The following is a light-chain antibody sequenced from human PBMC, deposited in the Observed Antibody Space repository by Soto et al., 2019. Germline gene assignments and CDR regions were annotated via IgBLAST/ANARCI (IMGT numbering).Light chain of an antibody. CDR2: DAS. CDR3: QQSYSTPAIT. CDR1: QNIRTW. V-gene: IGKV1-5*01. Sequence: DIQMTQSPSTLSASVGDRVTITCRASQNIRTWLAWYQQKPGQPPRLLISDASSLHSGVPSRFSGSGSGTDFTLTISSLQPEDFATYYCQQSYSTPAITFGQGTRLEIK. J-gene: IGKJ5*01.